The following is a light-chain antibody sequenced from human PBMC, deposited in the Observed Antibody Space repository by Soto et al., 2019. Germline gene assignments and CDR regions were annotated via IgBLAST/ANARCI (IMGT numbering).Light chain of an antibody. Sequence: QSVLTQPPSVSGAPGQSVTIACAWSSSNIGAVYDVHWYQQLPGTAPKLLIYGNSNRPSGVPDRFSGSKSGTSASLAITGLQAEDESDYYCQSYDSSLSGFYVFGTGTKVTVL. CDR3: QSYDSSLSGFYV. V-gene: IGLV1-40*01. CDR2: GNS. CDR1: SSNIGAVYD. J-gene: IGLJ1*01.